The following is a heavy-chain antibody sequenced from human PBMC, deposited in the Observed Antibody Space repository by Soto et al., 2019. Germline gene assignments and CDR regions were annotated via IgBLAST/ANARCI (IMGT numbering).Heavy chain of an antibody. D-gene: IGHD1-1*01. CDR3: ARGRYEDY. CDR1: GYAFTTYG. V-gene: IGHV1-18*01. Sequence: QVHVVQSGAEVKKPGAAVKVSCQGSGYAFTTYGITWVRQAPGQGLEWMGWISAHNGNTNYAQKRQGRVTVTRDTSTSTAYMELRSLRYDDTAVYYCARGRYEDYWGQGALVTVSS. CDR2: ISAHNGNT. J-gene: IGHJ4*02.